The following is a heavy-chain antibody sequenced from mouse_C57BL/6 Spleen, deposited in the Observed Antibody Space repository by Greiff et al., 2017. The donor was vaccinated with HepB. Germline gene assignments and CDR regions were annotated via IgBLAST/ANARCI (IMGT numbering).Heavy chain of an antibody. CDR3: ARTGSGRSYGNYFDY. D-gene: IGHD1-1*01. Sequence: VKLVESGPELVKPGASVKISCKASGYAFSSSWMNWVKQRPGKGLEWIGRIYPGDGDTNYNGNFKGKATLTVDKSSSTAYMQLSSLTSEDSAVYFCARTGSGRSYGNYFDYWGQGTTLTVSS. CDR1: GYAFSSSW. CDR2: IYPGDGDT. J-gene: IGHJ2*01. V-gene: IGHV1-82*01.